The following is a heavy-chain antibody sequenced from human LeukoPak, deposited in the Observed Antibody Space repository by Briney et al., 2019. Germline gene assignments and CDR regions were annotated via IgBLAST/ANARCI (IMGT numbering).Heavy chain of an antibody. Sequence: SETLSLTCIVSGGSISSGTYYWGWIRQPPGKGLEWIGNIYYSRSTYYNPSLKSRVTMSIDTSNNQFSLKLNSVTAADTAVYYCARYLGYYYYYMDVWGKGTTVTVSS. J-gene: IGHJ6*03. CDR3: ARYLGYYYYYMDV. D-gene: IGHD3-16*01. CDR1: GGSISSGTYY. CDR2: IYYSRST. V-gene: IGHV4-39*01.